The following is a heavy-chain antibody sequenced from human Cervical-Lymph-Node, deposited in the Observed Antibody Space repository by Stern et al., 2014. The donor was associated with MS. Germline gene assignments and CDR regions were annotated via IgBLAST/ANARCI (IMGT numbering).Heavy chain of an antibody. CDR3: ARGPVTYYFDY. V-gene: IGHV4-31*03. Sequence: QVQLQESGPGLVKPSQTLSLTCTVSGGSISSASKYWNWIRQHPGGGLEWIGYIYYGSTHYNPSLEGRISISVDTSKNQFSLRLSSVTAADSAVYYCARGPVTYYFDYWGQGALVTVSS. D-gene: IGHD4-11*01. J-gene: IGHJ4*02. CDR2: IYYGST. CDR1: GGSISSASKY.